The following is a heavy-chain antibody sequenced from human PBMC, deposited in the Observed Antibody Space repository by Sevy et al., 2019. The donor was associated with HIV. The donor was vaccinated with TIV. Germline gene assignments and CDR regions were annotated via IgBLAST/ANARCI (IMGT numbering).Heavy chain of an antibody. Sequence: GGSLRLSCAASGFNFRTHAMHWVRHAPGRGLEWVAVISYAGDTKYNTDSVKGRFTISRDNSKNSLYLQMNSLRVEDTAVYYCASKGGSRPNDAFDTWGQGTMVTVSS. J-gene: IGHJ3*02. CDR1: GFNFRTHA. V-gene: IGHV3-30-3*01. D-gene: IGHD3-10*01. CDR3: ASKGGSRPNDAFDT. CDR2: ISYAGDTK.